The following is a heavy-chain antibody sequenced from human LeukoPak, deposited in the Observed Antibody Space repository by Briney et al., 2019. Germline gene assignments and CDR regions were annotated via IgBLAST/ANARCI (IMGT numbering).Heavy chain of an antibody. V-gene: IGHV1-18*01. CDR1: GYTFTSYG. J-gene: IGHJ5*02. D-gene: IGHD3-10*01. CDR2: ISAYYGNT. Sequence: ASVKVSCKASGYTFTSYGISWVRQAPGQGLEWMGWISAYYGNTKYAQNLQGRVTMAIDTSTSTAYMELRSLRSDDTAVYYCARGLMVRGVIITRWFDPWGQGTLVTVSS. CDR3: ARGLMVRGVIITRWFDP.